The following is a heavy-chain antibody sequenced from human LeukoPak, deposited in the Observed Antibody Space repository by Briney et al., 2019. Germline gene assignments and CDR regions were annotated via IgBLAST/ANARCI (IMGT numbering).Heavy chain of an antibody. CDR1: GDSISGHY. V-gene: IGHV4-59*08. Sequence: SETLSHTCTVSGDSISGHYWSWSRQPPGKRLEWNGYIFYSGSTNYNPSFRSRATISTDTSMNQYFLRLTSVTAADTAVYYCARLHADTSTAPYYYYIYVWGKGTTVTVSS. CDR2: IFYSGST. CDR3: ARLHADTSTAPYYYYIYV. J-gene: IGHJ6*03. D-gene: IGHD5-18*01.